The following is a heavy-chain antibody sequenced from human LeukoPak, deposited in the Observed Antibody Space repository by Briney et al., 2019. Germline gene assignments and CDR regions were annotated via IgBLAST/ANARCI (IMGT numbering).Heavy chain of an antibody. J-gene: IGHJ6*03. CDR2: INPNSGGT. CDR1: GYTFTGYY. CDR3: ARGPTSSSYTYYYYYMDV. V-gene: IGHV1-2*02. D-gene: IGHD6-6*01. Sequence: GASVKVSCKASGYTFTGYYMHWVRQAPGQGLEWMGWINPNSGGTNYAQKFQGRVTMTRDTSTSTAYMELSRLRSDDTAVYYCARGPTSSSYTYYYYYMDVWGKGTTVTVSS.